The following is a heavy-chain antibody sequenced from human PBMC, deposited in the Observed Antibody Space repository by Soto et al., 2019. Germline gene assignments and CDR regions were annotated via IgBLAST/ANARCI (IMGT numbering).Heavy chain of an antibody. J-gene: IGHJ6*02. V-gene: IGHV3-30-3*01. CDR3: ARDRTPRRYSYGWIYYYYGMDV. Sequence: GWSLRLSCASSVFTFSSYAMHWVRQAPGKGLEWVAVISYDGSNKYYADSVKGRFTISRDNSKNTLYLQMNSLRAEDTAVYYCARDRTPRRYSYGWIYYYYGMDVWGQGTTVTVSS. CDR1: VFTFSSYA. CDR2: ISYDGSNK. D-gene: IGHD5-18*01.